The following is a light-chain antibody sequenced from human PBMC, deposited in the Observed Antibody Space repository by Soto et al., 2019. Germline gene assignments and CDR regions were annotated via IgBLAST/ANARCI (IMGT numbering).Light chain of an antibody. CDR2: GAS. V-gene: IGKV3-20*01. Sequence: EIVLTQSPGTLSLSPGERATLSCRASQSVSNNYLAWYQQKPGQAPRLLIYGASNRATGIPDRFSGSGSGTDFTLTISRLEPEDFAVYYCQQYNNWPWTVGQGTKVDIK. CDR3: QQYNNWPWT. J-gene: IGKJ1*01. CDR1: QSVSNNY.